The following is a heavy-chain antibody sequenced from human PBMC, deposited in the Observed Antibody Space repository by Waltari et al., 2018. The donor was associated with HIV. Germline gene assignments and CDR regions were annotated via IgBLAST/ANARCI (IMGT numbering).Heavy chain of an antibody. V-gene: IGHV3-7*01. CDR3: ARDFDYGDYLDY. CDR1: GFTFSSYW. D-gene: IGHD4-17*01. J-gene: IGHJ4*02. Sequence: EVQLVESGGGLVQPGGSLRLSCAASGFTFSSYWMSWVRQAPGKGLEGVANIKQDGRQKYYGDSVKGRFTISRDNAKNSLYLQMNSLRAEDTAVYYCARDFDYGDYLDYWGQGTLVTVSS. CDR2: IKQDGRQK.